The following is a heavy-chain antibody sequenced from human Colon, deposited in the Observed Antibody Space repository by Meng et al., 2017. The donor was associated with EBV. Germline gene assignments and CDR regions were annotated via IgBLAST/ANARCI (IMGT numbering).Heavy chain of an antibody. CDR2: IRTMGAGI. CDR1: GFKFNDYY. CDR3: ARDLGGPRDY. V-gene: IGHV3-11*01. D-gene: IGHD6-25*01. J-gene: IGHJ4*02. Sequence: QAHLGGAGGGVVKPGRSLSLSCAASGFKFNDYYMTSIGQAPGKGLEWVVFIRTMGAGIYYAESVRGRFTISRDRATHSLYLQMNSLRAEDTAVYYCARDLGGPRDYWGQGTLVTVSS.